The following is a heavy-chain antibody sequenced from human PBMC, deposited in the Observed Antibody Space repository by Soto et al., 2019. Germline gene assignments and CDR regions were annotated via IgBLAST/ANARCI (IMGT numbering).Heavy chain of an antibody. J-gene: IGHJ6*02. CDR1: GFTFSSYG. Sequence: GGSLRLSCAASGFTFSSYGMHWVRQAPGKGLEWVAVIWYDGSNKYYADSVKGRFTISRDNSKNTLYLQMNSLRAEDTAVYYCARDLGHYYDSSGYYYDDYYYGMDVWGQGTTVTVSS. CDR2: IWYDGSNK. CDR3: ARDLGHYYDSSGYYYDDYYYGMDV. D-gene: IGHD3-22*01. V-gene: IGHV3-33*01.